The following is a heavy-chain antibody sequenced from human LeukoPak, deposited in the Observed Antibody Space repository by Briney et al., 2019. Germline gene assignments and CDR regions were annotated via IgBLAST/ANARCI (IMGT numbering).Heavy chain of an antibody. V-gene: IGHV1-58*02. J-gene: IGHJ4*02. Sequence: GASVKVSCKASGFTFTSSAMQWVRQARGQRLEWIGWIVVGSGNTNYAQKFQERVTITRDMSTSTAYMELSSLRSEDTAVYYCAASMPGYYYDSSGYPIDWGQGTLVTVSS. CDR1: GFTFTSSA. D-gene: IGHD3-22*01. CDR3: AASMPGYYYDSSGYPID. CDR2: IVVGSGNT.